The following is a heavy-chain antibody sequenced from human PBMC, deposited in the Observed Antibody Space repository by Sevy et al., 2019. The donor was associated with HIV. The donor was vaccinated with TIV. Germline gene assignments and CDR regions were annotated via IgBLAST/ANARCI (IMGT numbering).Heavy chain of an antibody. D-gene: IGHD2-2*01. CDR3: ARDKPQGVVVLPGAMWGGVDY. Sequence: ASVNVSCRASGYTFRSYGISWVRQAPGQGLEWMGWISPYTDDTDFSQKVQGRISMTSDTSTSTAYMELRSLRSDDTAVYYCARDKPQGVVVLPGAMWGGVDYWGQGTLVTVSS. V-gene: IGHV1-18*01. J-gene: IGHJ4*02. CDR1: GYTFRSYG. CDR2: ISPYTDDT.